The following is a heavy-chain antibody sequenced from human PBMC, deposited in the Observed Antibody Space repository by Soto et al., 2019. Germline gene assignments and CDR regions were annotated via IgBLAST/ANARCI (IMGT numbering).Heavy chain of an antibody. D-gene: IGHD3-22*01. CDR2: ISYDGSNK. CDR1: GFTFSSYG. CDR3: AKARGGYYLDYFDY. Sequence: GGSLRLSCAASGFTFSSYGMHWVRQAPGKGLEWVAVISYDGSNKYYADSVKGRFTISRDNSKNTLYLQMNSLRAEDTAVYYCAKARGGYYLDYFDYWGQGTLVTVSS. J-gene: IGHJ4*02. V-gene: IGHV3-30*18.